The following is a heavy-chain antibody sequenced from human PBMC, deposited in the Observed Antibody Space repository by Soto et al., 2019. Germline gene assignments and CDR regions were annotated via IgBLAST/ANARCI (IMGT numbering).Heavy chain of an antibody. CDR3: ASAPGFNLFDS. V-gene: IGHV4-39*01. CDR2: IFHSGST. J-gene: IGHJ4*02. Sequence: QLQLQESGPRLVKPAETLSLTCIVSGGSFSSSTYYGGWIRQPPGKGLEWIGSIFHSGSTYYNPSLKSRVTLSVDTSKHRFYLRLRSVTAADTAVYYCASAPGFNLFDSWGQGTLVTVSS. CDR1: GGSFSSSTYY. D-gene: IGHD7-27*01.